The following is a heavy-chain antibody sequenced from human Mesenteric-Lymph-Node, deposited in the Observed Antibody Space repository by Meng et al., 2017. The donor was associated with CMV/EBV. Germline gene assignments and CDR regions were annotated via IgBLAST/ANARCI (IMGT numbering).Heavy chain of an antibody. J-gene: IGHJ3*02. V-gene: IGHV4-59*01. CDR2: VYYSWTT. CDR1: GASISSYY. CDR3: AREKSGYSLDDAFDI. D-gene: IGHD3-3*01. Sequence: SETLSLTCTVFGASISSYYWNWIRQPPGKGLEWIGYVYYSWTTNYNPSLKSRVIISIDTSKMQFSLRLTSVTAADTAVYYCAREKSGYSLDDAFDIWGPGTMVTVSS.